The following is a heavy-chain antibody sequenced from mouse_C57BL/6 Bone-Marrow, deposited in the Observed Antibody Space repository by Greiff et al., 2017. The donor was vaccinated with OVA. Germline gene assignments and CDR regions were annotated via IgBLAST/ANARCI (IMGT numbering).Heavy chain of an antibody. CDR2: ISYDGSN. CDR3: ARGGLRRPAWFAY. CDR1: GYSITSGYY. V-gene: IGHV3-6*01. Sequence: EVHLVESGPGLVKPSQSLSLTCSVTGYSITSGYYWNWIRQFPGNKLEWMGYISYDGSNNYNPSLKNRISITRDTSKNQFFLKLNSVTTEDTATYYCARGGLRRPAWFAYWGQGTLVTVSA. D-gene: IGHD2-4*01. J-gene: IGHJ3*01.